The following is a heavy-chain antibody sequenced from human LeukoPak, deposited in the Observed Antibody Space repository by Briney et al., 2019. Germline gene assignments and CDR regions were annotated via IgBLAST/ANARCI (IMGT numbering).Heavy chain of an antibody. Sequence: SETLSLTCTVSGYSISSGYYWGWIRQPPGKGLEWIGSIYHSGSTYYNPSLKSRVTISVDTSKNQFSLKLSSVTAADTAMYYCARDQGVGVHDYWGQGTLVTVSS. CDR2: IYHSGST. J-gene: IGHJ4*02. V-gene: IGHV4-38-2*02. D-gene: IGHD1-26*01. CDR1: GYSISSGYY. CDR3: ARDQGVGVHDY.